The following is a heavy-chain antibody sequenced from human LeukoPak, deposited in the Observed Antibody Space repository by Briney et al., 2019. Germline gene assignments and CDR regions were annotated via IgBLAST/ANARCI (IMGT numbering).Heavy chain of an antibody. J-gene: IGHJ4*02. CDR2: IIPIFGTA. V-gene: IGHV1-69*13. D-gene: IGHD6-13*01. Sequence: ASVKVSCKASGGTFSSYAISWVRQAPGQGLEWMGGIIPIFGTANYAQKFQGRVTITADESTSTAYMELSSLRSEDTAVYYCAIAAAGTWYFDYWGQGTLVTVSS. CDR3: AIAAAGTWYFDY. CDR1: GGTFSSYA.